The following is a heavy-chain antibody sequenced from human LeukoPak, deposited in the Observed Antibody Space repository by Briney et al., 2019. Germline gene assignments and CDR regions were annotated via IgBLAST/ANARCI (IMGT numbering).Heavy chain of an antibody. CDR3: ASRSRSSSGSPYYFDY. CDR2: IHYSGTT. J-gene: IGHJ4*02. V-gene: IGHV4-39*07. D-gene: IGHD6-19*01. Sequence: SETLSLTCAVSGGSISSGSYYWGWIRQPPGKELEWIASIHYSGTTYYNMSLNSRATISVDTSNCQFSLNLNSVTAADTAVYYCASRSRSSSGSPYYFDYWGQGTLVTVSS. CDR1: GGSISSGSYY.